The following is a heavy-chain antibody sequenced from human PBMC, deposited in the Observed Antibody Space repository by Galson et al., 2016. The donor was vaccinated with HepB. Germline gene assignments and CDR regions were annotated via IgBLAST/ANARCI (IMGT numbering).Heavy chain of an antibody. CDR2: MSPTSGNT. D-gene: IGHD6-19*01. V-gene: IGHV1-8*01. CDR3: ARSAVSGSYRGDYFDS. J-gene: IGHJ4*02. Sequence: SVKVSCKASGYTFTSFDINWVRQAPGQGLEWMGWMSPTSGNTGYARKFQDRVTMTRNTSILTAFLELTSLRSDDTAVYYCARSAVSGSYRGDYFDSWGRGTLVTVSS. CDR1: GYTFTSFD.